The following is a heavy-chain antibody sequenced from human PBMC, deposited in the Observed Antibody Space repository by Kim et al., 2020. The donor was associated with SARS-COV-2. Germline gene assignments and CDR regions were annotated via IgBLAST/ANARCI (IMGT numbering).Heavy chain of an antibody. CDR2: ISYDGSNK. J-gene: IGHJ4*01. CDR1: GFTFSSYG. D-gene: IGHD3-10*01. Sequence: GGSLRLSCAASGFTFSSYGMHWVRQAPGKGLEWVAVISYDGSNKYYADSVKGRFTISRDNSKNTLYLQMNSLRAEDTAVYYCVSNRNYYGSGSYILDYWG. CDR3: VSNRNYYGSGSYILDY. V-gene: IGHV3-30*03.